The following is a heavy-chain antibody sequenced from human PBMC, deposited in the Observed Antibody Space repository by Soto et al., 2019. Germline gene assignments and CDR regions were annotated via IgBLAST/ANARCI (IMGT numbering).Heavy chain of an antibody. D-gene: IGHD1-26*01. V-gene: IGHV3-21*01. CDR2: ITASSDYI. CDR3: AREMLPGSTRSYLPDY. J-gene: IGHJ4*02. Sequence: EVHLVESGGGLVKPGGSLRLSCAASGFIFSTYSMNWVRQAPGKGLEWVACITASSDYIYYADSVKGRFTISRDNAKSSLYLQMNSLRAEDTAVYYCAREMLPGSTRSYLPDYWGQGTLVTVSS. CDR1: GFIFSTYS.